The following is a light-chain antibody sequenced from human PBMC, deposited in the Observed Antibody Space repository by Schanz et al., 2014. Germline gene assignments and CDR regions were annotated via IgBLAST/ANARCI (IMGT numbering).Light chain of an antibody. Sequence: QSALTQPASVSGSPGQSITISCTGTSSDVGSYKLVSWYQQHPGKAPRLMISDVSDRPSGVSNRFSGSKSGNTASLTISGLQTEDEADYYCSSYAGSNNPVVFGGGTKLTVL. J-gene: IGLJ2*01. CDR1: SSDVGSYKL. CDR3: SSYAGSNNPVV. V-gene: IGLV2-14*02. CDR2: DVS.